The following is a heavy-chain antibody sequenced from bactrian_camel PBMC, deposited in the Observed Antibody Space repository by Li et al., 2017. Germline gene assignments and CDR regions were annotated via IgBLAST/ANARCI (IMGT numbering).Heavy chain of an antibody. D-gene: IGHD2*01. V-gene: IGHV3S40*01. CDR3: AADLDSAWLLTRWIFGY. J-gene: IGHJ6*01. CDR2: IHTGGGRT. CDR1: GFTFSSYH. Sequence: VQLVESGEDLVQPGGSLRLSCAASGFTFSSYHMSWVRQAPGKGLEWVSSIHTGGGRTYYTDSVKGRFTISKDNAKNTLYLQMNSLKPEDTAVYYCAADLDSAWLLTRWIFGYWGQGTQVTVS.